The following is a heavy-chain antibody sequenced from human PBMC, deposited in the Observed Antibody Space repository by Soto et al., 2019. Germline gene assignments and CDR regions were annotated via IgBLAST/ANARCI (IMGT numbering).Heavy chain of an antibody. CDR3: TADLPGGYSDYFDY. CDR1: GFTFGNAW. J-gene: IGHJ4*02. V-gene: IGHV3-15*07. Sequence: EVQLVESGGGLVEPGGSLRLSCAASGFTFGNAWMNWVRQAPGKGLEWVGRVKSKAAGGTTDYAGPLKGRFTISRDDSKNTVYLQMNSVKTEDTAVYYCTADLPGGYSDYFDYWGQGTLVTVSS. D-gene: IGHD3-22*01. CDR2: VKSKAAGGTT.